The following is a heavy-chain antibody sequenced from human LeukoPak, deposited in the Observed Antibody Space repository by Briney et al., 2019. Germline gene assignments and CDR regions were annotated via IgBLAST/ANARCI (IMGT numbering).Heavy chain of an antibody. CDR2: IIPIFGTA. V-gene: IGHV1-69*13. CDR3: AREFPPTELELRGISYYMDV. CDR1: GGTFSSYA. D-gene: IGHD1-7*01. J-gene: IGHJ6*03. Sequence: ASVKVSCKASGGTFSSYAISWVRQAPGQGRERMGGIIPIFGTANYAQKFQGRVTSNADEATSTAYMELSSLRSEDTAVYYCAREFPPTELELRGISYYMDVWGKGTTVTVSS.